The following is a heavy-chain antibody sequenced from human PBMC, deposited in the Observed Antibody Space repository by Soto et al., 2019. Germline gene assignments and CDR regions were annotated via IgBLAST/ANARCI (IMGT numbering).Heavy chain of an antibody. CDR1: GYTFTSYG. D-gene: IGHD3-9*01. CDR2: ISGYNGNT. V-gene: IGHV1-18*01. J-gene: IGHJ3*01. Sequence: QVQLVQSGAEVKKPGTSVKVDCKASGYTFTSYGISWVRQAPGQGPEWMGWISGYNGNTNYAQKIPGRVTMTTDTSTNTAYMELRGLTSDDPAMYYCARDPVLRSFVPGGAYDVWGQGTMVTVSS. CDR3: ARDPVLRSFVPGGAYDV.